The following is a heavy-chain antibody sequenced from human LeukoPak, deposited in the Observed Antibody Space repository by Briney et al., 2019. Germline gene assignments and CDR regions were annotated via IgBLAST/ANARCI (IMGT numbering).Heavy chain of an antibody. D-gene: IGHD6-19*01. V-gene: IGHV4-59*01. J-gene: IGHJ5*02. CDR3: VRGGGWDAWFDP. CDR2: THYSGST. CDR1: GGSTSSYY. Sequence: SETLSLTCTVSGGSTSSYYWSWIRQPPGKGLEGIGYTHYSGSTNYNPSLKSRVTISVDTSKNQFSLKLRSVTAADTAVYYCVRGGGWDAWFDPWGQGTLVTVRS.